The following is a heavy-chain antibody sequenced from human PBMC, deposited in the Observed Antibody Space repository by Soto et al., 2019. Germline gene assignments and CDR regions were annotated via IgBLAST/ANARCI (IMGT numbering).Heavy chain of an antibody. J-gene: IGHJ4*02. Sequence: GGSLRLSCAASGFSFRIYYMIWVRHAPGRGLEWVSSISPSSSFLNYADSVKGRFTISRDNAKSSVNLQMNSLRAEDTAVYYCARVGTDYGSGSPYYSDYWGQGTLVTVSS. CDR1: GFSFRIYY. V-gene: IGHV3-21*06. D-gene: IGHD3-10*01. CDR2: ISPSSSFL. CDR3: ARVGTDYGSGSPYYSDY.